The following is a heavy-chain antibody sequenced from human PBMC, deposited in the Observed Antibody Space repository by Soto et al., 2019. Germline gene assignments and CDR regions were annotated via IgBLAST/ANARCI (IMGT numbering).Heavy chain of an antibody. Sequence: PGGSLRLSCAASGFTFSSYAMSWVRQAPGKGLEWVSAISGSGGSTYYADSVKGRFTISRDNSKNTLYLQMNSLRAEDTAVYYCAKVSQPIVVVPAAIFVYFDYWGQGTLVTVSS. V-gene: IGHV3-23*01. CDR1: GFTFSSYA. D-gene: IGHD2-2*02. J-gene: IGHJ4*02. CDR3: AKVSQPIVVVPAAIFVYFDY. CDR2: ISGSGGST.